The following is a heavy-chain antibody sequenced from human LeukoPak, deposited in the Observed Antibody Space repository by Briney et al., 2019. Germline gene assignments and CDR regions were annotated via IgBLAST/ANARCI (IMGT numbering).Heavy chain of an antibody. J-gene: IGHJ4*02. CDR2: IYYSGST. D-gene: IGHD3-10*01. CDR1: GGSISSYY. V-gene: IGHV4-59*01. CDR3: ARETRGVNDY. Sequence: PSETLPLTCTVSGGSISSYYWSWIRQPPGKGLEWIGYIYYSGSTNYNPSLKSRVTISVDTFKNQFSLKLSSVTAADTAVYYCARETRGVNDYWGQGTLVTVSS.